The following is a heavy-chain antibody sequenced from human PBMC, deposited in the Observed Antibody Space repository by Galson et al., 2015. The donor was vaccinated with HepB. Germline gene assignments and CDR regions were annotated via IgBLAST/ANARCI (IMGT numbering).Heavy chain of an antibody. CDR1: GYTFTSFD. CDR2: MNPNSGNT. D-gene: IGHD6-19*01. J-gene: IGHJ4*02. V-gene: IGHV1-8*01. CDR3: ARGVVAVAGLFNY. Sequence: SVKVSCKASGYTFTSFDINWVRQATGQGLEWMGWMNPNSGNTGYAQKFQGRVTMTRNTSISTAYMELSSLRSEDTAVYYCARGVVAVAGLFNYWGQGTLVTVSS.